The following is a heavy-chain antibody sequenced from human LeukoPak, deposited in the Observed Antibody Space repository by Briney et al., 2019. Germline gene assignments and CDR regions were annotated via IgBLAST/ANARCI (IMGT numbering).Heavy chain of an antibody. CDR2: ITWYSGSV. CDR3: AKGLGVASLIVDALDM. J-gene: IGHJ3*02. Sequence: GGSVSLLCGACGFIFHDYAMHCLRQVPGKGLEGVSGITWYSGSVLYADSVRGRFTISRDNAKNSLYLQMNSLRPEDMAFYYCAKGLGVASLIVDALDMWGQGTMVTV. V-gene: IGHV3-9*03. CDR1: GFIFHDYA. D-gene: IGHD3/OR15-3a*01.